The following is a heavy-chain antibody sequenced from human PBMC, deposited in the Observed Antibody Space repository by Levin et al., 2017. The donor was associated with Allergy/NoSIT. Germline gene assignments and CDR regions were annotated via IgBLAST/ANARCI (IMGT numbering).Heavy chain of an antibody. CDR2: VSHSGSS. CDR1: GGSFSTYY. V-gene: IGHV4-34*01. Sequence: SETLSLTCTVYGGSFSTYYWSWIRQPPGKGLQWIGEVSHSGSSKYNPSLKSRVTISVDTSKSQFSLKINSVTAADTAVYYCARGTGSGTYSDTFDIWGQGTMVTVSS. D-gene: IGHD3-10*01. CDR3: ARGTGSGTYSDTFDI. J-gene: IGHJ3*02.